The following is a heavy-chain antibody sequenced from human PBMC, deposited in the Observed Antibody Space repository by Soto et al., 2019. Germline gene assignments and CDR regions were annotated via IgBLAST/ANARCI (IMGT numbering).Heavy chain of an antibody. J-gene: IGHJ4*02. Sequence: QVQLQESGPGLVKPSETLSLTCTVSGGSTSNYYWGWIRQPPGKGLEWIGYIHYSGSANNNPSLRGRVTISLDTSKNQFSLRLTSATAADTAVYYCARENYYDYWGQGTLVIVSS. V-gene: IGHV4-59*01. CDR2: IHYSGSA. CDR3: ARENYYDY. CDR1: GGSTSNYY.